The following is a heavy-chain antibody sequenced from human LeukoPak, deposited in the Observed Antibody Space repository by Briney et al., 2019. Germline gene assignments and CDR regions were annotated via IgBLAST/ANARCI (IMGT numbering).Heavy chain of an antibody. CDR3: AREGDNSGYQPFDY. V-gene: IGHV1-2*06. D-gene: IGHD3-22*01. Sequence: ASVKVSCKASGYTFTGYYIHWVRQTPGQGLEWMGRISPSSGGTNYAQKFQGRDTMTRDTSISTAYMELRRLGSDDTAVYYCAREGDNSGYQPFDYWGQGTLITVSS. CDR1: GYTFTGYY. J-gene: IGHJ4*02. CDR2: ISPSSGGT.